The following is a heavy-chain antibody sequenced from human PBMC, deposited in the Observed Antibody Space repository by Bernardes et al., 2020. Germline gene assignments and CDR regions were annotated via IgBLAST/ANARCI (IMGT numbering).Heavy chain of an antibody. CDR2: ISAYNGNT. Sequence: ASVKVSCKASGYTFTAFGISWVRQAPGQGLEWMGWISAYNGNTNYAQKFQGRVTMTTDTSTRTAYMELRSLRPDDTAVYYCARDLGYSGTRDDFWGQGTLVTVSS. CDR1: GYTFTAFG. V-gene: IGHV1-18*01. J-gene: IGHJ4*02. CDR3: ARDLGYSGTRDDF. D-gene: IGHD1-26*01.